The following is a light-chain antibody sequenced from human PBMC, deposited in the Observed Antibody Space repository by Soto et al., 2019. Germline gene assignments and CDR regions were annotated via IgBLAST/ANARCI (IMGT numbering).Light chain of an antibody. V-gene: IGKV3-15*01. J-gene: IGKJ5*01. CDR2: GAS. CDR3: QQYNNWPPIT. Sequence: EIGMSQSPATLSVTPGERATLSCRASQSVNFNLAWYQQKPGQAPRLLIYGASTRATGIPARFSGSGSGTEFALTISSLQSEDFAVYYCQQYNNWPPITFGQGTRLEIK. CDR1: QSVNFN.